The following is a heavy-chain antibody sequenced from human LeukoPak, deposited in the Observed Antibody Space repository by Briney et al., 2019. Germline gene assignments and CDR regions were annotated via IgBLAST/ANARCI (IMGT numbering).Heavy chain of an antibody. V-gene: IGHV1-18*01. CDR3: ARDVGYSSGWYGDY. CDR2: ISAYNGNT. D-gene: IGHD6-19*01. J-gene: IGHJ4*02. Sequence: ASVTVSCKASGYTFTSYGISWVRQAPGQGLEWMGWISAYNGNTNYPQKLQGRVTMTTDTSTSTAYMELRSLRSDDTAVYYCARDVGYSSGWYGDYWGQGTLVTVSS. CDR1: GYTFTSYG.